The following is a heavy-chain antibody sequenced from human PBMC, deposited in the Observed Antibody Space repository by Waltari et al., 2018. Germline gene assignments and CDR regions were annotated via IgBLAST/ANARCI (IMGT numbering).Heavy chain of an antibody. V-gene: IGHV3-64*01. J-gene: IGHJ6*02. CDR3: ARATFPAEDLYYHGMDV. Sequence: EVQLVESGGGLVQPGGSLRLSCAASGFTFSRYTMYWVRKAPGKGLEDMSGTSGNGGSTHYASSVKDRFTISRDNSKNTLYRQMGSLRAEDMAVYYCARATFPAEDLYYHGMDVWGQGTTVTVSS. CDR2: TSGNGGST. CDR1: GFTFSRYT.